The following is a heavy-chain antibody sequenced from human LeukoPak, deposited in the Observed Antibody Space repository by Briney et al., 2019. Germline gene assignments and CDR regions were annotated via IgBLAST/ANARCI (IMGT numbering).Heavy chain of an antibody. CDR1: GFTFSSYA. J-gene: IGHJ4*02. CDR3: ASSRSGGYFLFDY. D-gene: IGHD3-10*01. V-gene: IGHV3-30*04. Sequence: PGGSLRLSCAASGFTFSSYAMHWVRQAPGKGLEWVAVISYDGSNKYYADSVKGRFTIPRDNSKNTQYLQMNSLRAEDTAVYYCASSRSGGYFLFDYWGQGTLVTVSS. CDR2: ISYDGSNK.